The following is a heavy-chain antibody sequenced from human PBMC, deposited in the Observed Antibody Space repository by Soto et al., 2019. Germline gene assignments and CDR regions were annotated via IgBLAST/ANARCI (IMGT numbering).Heavy chain of an antibody. D-gene: IGHD3-3*01. J-gene: IGHJ3*02. V-gene: IGHV3-23*01. CDR1: GFTFSSYA. Sequence: EVQLLESGGGLVQPGGSLRLSCAASGFTFSSYAMSWVRQAPGKGLEWVSAISGSGGSTYYADSVKGRFTISRDNSKNTLYLQMNSLRAEDTAVYYCAKNRGFLEWLFDAFDIWGQGTMVTVSS. CDR2: ISGSGGST. CDR3: AKNRGFLEWLFDAFDI.